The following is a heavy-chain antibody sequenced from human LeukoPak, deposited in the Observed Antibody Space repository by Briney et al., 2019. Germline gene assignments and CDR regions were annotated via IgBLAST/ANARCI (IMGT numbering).Heavy chain of an antibody. CDR1: GFTFSSYA. CDR3: AKGRVPARERWAVGY. D-gene: IGHD2-2*01. CDR2: ISGSGGST. V-gene: IGHV3-23*01. Sequence: GGSLRLSCAASGFTFSSYAMSWVRQAPGKGLEWVSAISGSGGSTYYADSVKGRFTISRDNSKNTLYLQMNSLRAEDTAVYYCAKGRVPARERWAVGYWGQGTLVAVSS. J-gene: IGHJ4*02.